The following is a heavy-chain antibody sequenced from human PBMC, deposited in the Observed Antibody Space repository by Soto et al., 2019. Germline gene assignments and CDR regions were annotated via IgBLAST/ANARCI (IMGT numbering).Heavy chain of an antibody. D-gene: IGHD6-19*01. CDR2: IYSGGST. V-gene: IGHV3-53*04. Sequence: PGGSLRLSCAASGCTCSSYAMSWVRQAPGKGLEWVSVIYSGGSTYYADSVKGRFTISRHNSKNTLYLQMNSLRAEDTAVYYCARAGSGWNYYFDYWGQGTLVTVSS. CDR3: ARAGSGWNYYFDY. J-gene: IGHJ4*02. CDR1: GCTCSSYA.